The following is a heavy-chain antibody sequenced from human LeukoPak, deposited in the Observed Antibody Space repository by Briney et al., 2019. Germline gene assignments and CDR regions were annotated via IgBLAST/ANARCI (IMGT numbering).Heavy chain of an antibody. CDR1: VFSFSSYG. CDR2: IWYDGSKK. Sequence: GGSLRLSCAPSVFSFSSYGMHWVRQAPGKGLEWVAGIWYDGSKKYYADSVKGRFAISRDNSKNTLYLQMNSLRAEDTAVYYCARVEGDVGGGYSYGYSDYWGQGTLVTVSS. D-gene: IGHD5-18*01. J-gene: IGHJ4*02. CDR3: ARVEGDVGGGYSYGYSDY. V-gene: IGHV3-33*01.